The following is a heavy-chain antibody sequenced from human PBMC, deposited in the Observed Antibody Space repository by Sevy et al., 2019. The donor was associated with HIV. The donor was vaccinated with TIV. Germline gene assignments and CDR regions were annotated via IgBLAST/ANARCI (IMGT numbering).Heavy chain of an antibody. Sequence: ASVKVSCKASGYTFTSYRIMWVRQGPGQGLEWMGWISAFNSDTNYAQKLHGRVTMTTDTSTSTVYMELRSRGTDDTAGDYCARADCSGGRCYSLAYWGQGTLVTVSS. D-gene: IGHD2-15*01. CDR1: GYTFTSYR. CDR2: ISAFNSDT. J-gene: IGHJ4*02. CDR3: ARADCSGGRCYSLAY. V-gene: IGHV1-18*01.